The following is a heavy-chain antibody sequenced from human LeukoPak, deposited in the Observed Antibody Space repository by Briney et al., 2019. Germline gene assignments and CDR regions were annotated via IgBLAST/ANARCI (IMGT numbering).Heavy chain of an antibody. CDR2: IYPGDSDT. CDR1: GYSFTSYC. Sequence: GASLKISCKGSGYSFTSYCIGCVRQMPGKGLEWLVMIYPGDSDTRYSPSFQGQVTISADKSISTAYLQWSSLKASDTAMYYCARHHVGATKGWFDPWGQGTLVTVSS. D-gene: IGHD1-26*01. CDR3: ARHHVGATKGWFDP. J-gene: IGHJ5*02. V-gene: IGHV5-51*01.